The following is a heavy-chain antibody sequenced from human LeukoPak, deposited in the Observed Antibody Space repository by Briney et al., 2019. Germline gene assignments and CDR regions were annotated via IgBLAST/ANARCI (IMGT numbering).Heavy chain of an antibody. CDR2: IYYSGST. Sequence: SETLSLTCTVSGGSISSSSYYWGWIRQPPGKGLEWIGSIYYSGSTYYNPSLKSRVAISVDTSKSQFSLKLSSVTAADTAVYFCARLKEFQKIFDYWGQGTLVTVSS. J-gene: IGHJ4*02. D-gene: IGHD2-21*01. CDR1: GGSISSSSYY. CDR3: ARLKEFQKIFDY. V-gene: IGHV4-39*01.